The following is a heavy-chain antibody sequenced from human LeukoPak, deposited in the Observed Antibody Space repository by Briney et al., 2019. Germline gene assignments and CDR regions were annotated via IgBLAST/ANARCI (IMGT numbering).Heavy chain of an antibody. CDR3: ARASGSYSIDY. Sequence: PGGSLRLSCAASGFTFSSYSMNWVRQAPGKVLEWVSSISSSSSYIYYADSVKGRLTISRDNVKNSLYLQMNSLRAEDTAVYYCARASGSYSIDYWGQGTLVTVSS. CDR2: ISSSSSYI. V-gene: IGHV3-21*01. D-gene: IGHD1-26*01. CDR1: GFTFSSYS. J-gene: IGHJ4*02.